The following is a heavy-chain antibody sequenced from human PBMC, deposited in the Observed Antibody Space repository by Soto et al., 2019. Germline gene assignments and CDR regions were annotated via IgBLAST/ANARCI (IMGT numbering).Heavy chain of an antibody. J-gene: IGHJ4*02. CDR1: GGSISSGDYY. CDR2: INYSGST. V-gene: IGHV4-30-4*01. Sequence: PSETLSLTCTVSGGSISSGDYYWSWIRQPPGKGLEWIGYINYSGSTYYNPSLKSRVTISVDTSKNQFSLKLSSVTAADTAVYYFARGFGFRYSSSRWGYWGQGTLVTVSS. CDR3: ARGFGFRYSSSRWGY. D-gene: IGHD6-13*01.